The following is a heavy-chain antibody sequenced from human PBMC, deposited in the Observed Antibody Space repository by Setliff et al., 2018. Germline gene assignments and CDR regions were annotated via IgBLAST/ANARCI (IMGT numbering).Heavy chain of an antibody. J-gene: IGHJ4*02. D-gene: IGHD5-18*01. Sequence: SETLSLTCTVSGGSISSYYWSWIRQPPGKGLEWIGYIYYSGSTNYNPSLKSRVTISVDTSKNQFSLKLSSVTAADTAVYYCARGLSNTAMVYYFDYWGQGTLVTVSS. V-gene: IGHV4-59*01. CDR1: GGSISSYY. CDR3: ARGLSNTAMVYYFDY. CDR2: IYYSGST.